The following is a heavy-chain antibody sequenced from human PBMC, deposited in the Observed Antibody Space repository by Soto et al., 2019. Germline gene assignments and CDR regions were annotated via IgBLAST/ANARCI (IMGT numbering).Heavy chain of an antibody. V-gene: IGHV4-39*07. CDR3: ARDKITGLFDY. CDR2: INHSGST. J-gene: IGHJ4*02. CDR1: GVSISTGGYY. D-gene: IGHD2-8*02. Sequence: SETLSLTCTVSGVSISTGGYYWSWIRQPPGTGLEWIGEINHSGSTNYNPSLKSRVTISVDTSKNQFSLKLTSVTAADTAVYYCARDKITGLFDYWGQGTLVTVSS.